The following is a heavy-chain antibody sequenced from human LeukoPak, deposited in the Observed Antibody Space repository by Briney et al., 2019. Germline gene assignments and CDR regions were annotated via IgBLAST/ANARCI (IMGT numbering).Heavy chain of an antibody. J-gene: IGHJ4*02. D-gene: IGHD3-10*01. V-gene: IGHV3-74*01. CDR1: GFTFGSYW. Sequence: GGSLRLSCAASGFTFGSYWMHWVRQAPGKGLVWVSRINSDGSSTSYADSVKGRFTISRDNAKNTLYLQMNSLRAEDTAVYYCARKKITMVRGAPLFDYWGQGTLVTVSS. CDR2: INSDGSST. CDR3: ARKKITMVRGAPLFDY.